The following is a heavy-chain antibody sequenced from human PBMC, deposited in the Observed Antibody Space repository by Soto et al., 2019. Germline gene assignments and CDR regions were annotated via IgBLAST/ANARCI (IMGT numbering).Heavy chain of an antibody. V-gene: IGHV3-23*01. Sequence: EVQLLESGGGLVQPGGSLRLSCAASGFTFSSYAMSWVRQAPGKGLEWVSTISGSGSTTYYADSVKGRFTISRDKSKNTRYLQMNSLRAEDTAVYYCARVRGYFDSSGYYVDYWGQGTLVTVSS. D-gene: IGHD3-22*01. CDR2: ISGSGSTT. CDR1: GFTFSSYA. CDR3: ARVRGYFDSSGYYVDY. J-gene: IGHJ4*02.